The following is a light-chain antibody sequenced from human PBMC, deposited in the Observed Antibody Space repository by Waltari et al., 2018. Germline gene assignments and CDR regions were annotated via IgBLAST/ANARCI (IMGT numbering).Light chain of an antibody. CDR3: QQYGSSPRT. V-gene: IGKV3-20*01. CDR2: GPS. CDR1: QSVSSNY. J-gene: IGKJ1*01. Sequence: EIVLTQSPGTLSLSPGERATLSCRATQSVSSNYLAWYQQKPGQAPRLLIYGPSSRATCIPDRFSGSGSGTDFTLTISRLEPEYSAVYYCQQYGSSPRTFGQGTKVEIK.